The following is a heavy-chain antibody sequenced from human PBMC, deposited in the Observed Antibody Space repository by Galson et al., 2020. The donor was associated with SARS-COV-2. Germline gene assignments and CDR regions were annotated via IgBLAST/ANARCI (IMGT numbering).Heavy chain of an antibody. V-gene: IGHV3-33*06. J-gene: IGHJ4*02. CDR1: GFTFSSYG. CDR3: AKGSHTLDF. CDR2: IWYDGSNK. Sequence: GGSLRLSCAASGFTFSSYGMHWVRPAPGKGLEWVAVIWYDGSNKYYADSVKGRFTISRDNSKNTLYLQMNSLTAEDTAVYYGAKGSHTLDFWCQETLVIVSA.